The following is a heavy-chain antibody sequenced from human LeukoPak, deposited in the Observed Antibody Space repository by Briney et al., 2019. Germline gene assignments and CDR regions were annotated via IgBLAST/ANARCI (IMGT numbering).Heavy chain of an antibody. D-gene: IGHD1-7*01. V-gene: IGHV4-34*01. CDR3: ARDSYNWNYWGD. Sequence: SETLSLTCAVYGGSFSGYYWSWICQPPGKGLEWIGEINHRGSTNYNPSLKSRVTISVDTSKNQFSLKLSSVTAADTALYYCARDSYNWNYWGDWGQGTLVTVSS. CDR1: GGSFSGYY. J-gene: IGHJ4*02. CDR2: INHRGST.